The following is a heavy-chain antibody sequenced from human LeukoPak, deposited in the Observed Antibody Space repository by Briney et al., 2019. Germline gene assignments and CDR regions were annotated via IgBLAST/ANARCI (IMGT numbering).Heavy chain of an antibody. V-gene: IGHV1-2*02. Sequence: ASVKVSCKASGYTFTGYYLQWVRQAPGQGLEWMGWINPNSGGTEYAQTFQGRVTMTRDTSISTAFMELTRLRSDDTAVYYCARDHCSASSCYEDYYNGVDVWGQGTTVTVSS. D-gene: IGHD2-2*01. CDR2: INPNSGGT. CDR1: GYTFTGYY. J-gene: IGHJ6*02. CDR3: ARDHCSASSCYEDYYNGVDV.